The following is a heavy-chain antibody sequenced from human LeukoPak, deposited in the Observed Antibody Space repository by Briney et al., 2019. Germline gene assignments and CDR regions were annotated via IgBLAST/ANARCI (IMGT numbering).Heavy chain of an antibody. V-gene: IGHV3-23*01. CDR3: ARDREAYCSGGRCTNFDY. CDR2: ISGSGGST. J-gene: IGHJ4*02. Sequence: PGGSLRLSCAASGFTFSSYAMSWVRQAPGKGLEWVSAISGSGGSTYYADSVKGRFTISRDNAKNSLYLQMNSLRAEDTAVYYCARDREAYCSGGRCTNFDYWGQGSLVTVSS. D-gene: IGHD2-15*01. CDR1: GFTFSSYA.